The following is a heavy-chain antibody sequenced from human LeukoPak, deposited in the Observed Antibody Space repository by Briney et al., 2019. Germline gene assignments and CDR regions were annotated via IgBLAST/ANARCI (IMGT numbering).Heavy chain of an antibody. CDR3: ARGLGYSSSWYPYNWLDP. CDR2: IYYSGST. D-gene: IGHD6-13*01. V-gene: IGHV4-39*07. Sequence: PSETLSLTCTVSGGSISSSSYYWGWIRQPPGKGLEWIGSIYYSGSTYYNPSLKSRVTISVDTSKNQFSLKLSSVTAADAAVYYCARGLGYSSSWYPYNWLDPWGQGTLVTVSS. CDR1: GGSISSSSYY. J-gene: IGHJ5*02.